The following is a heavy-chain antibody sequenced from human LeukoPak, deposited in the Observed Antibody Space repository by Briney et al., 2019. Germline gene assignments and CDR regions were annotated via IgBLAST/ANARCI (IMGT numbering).Heavy chain of an antibody. CDR2: IDNDEKIT. CDR3: ARDTIAAPGDFDC. V-gene: IGHV3-74*01. J-gene: IGHJ4*02. D-gene: IGHD6-13*01. CDR1: GFTFSRYW. Sequence: GGSLRLSCAASGFTFSRYWMPWVRQAPGKGLVWVSLIDNDEKITTYADSVKGRFTISRDNAKNTLYLQMNSLRADDTAVYYCARDTIAAPGDFDCWGQGTLVTVSS.